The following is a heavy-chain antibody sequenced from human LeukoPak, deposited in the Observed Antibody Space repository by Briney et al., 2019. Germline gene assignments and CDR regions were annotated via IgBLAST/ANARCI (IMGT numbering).Heavy chain of an antibody. J-gene: IGHJ6*03. CDR3: ASSGTTVSLDV. CDR2: IYTSGST. D-gene: IGHD4-11*01. V-gene: IGHV4-4*09. CDR1: GGSISSYY. Sequence: PSETLSLTCTVSGGSISSYYWSWIRQPPGKGLEWIGYIYTSGSTNYNPTLKRRVTISVDTSKNQSSLKLSSVTAADTAVYYCASSGTTVSLDVWGKGTTVTVSS.